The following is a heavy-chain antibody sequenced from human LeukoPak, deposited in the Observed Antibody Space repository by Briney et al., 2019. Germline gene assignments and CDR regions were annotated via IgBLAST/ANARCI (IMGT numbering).Heavy chain of an antibody. J-gene: IGHJ4*02. CDR2: INPNSGGT. CDR3: ARGLGRGYGDYTLDY. D-gene: IGHD4-17*01. CDR1: GYTFTGYY. Sequence: ASVKVSCKASGYTFTGYYMRWVRQAPGQGLGWMGWINPNSGGTNYAQKFQGRVTMTRDTSISTAYMELSRLRSDDTAVYYCARGLGRGYGDYTLDYWGQGTLVTVSS. V-gene: IGHV1-2*02.